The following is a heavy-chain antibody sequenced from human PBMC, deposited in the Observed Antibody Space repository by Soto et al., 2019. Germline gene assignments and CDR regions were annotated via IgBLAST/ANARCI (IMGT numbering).Heavy chain of an antibody. J-gene: IGHJ6*02. CDR2: ISAYNGNT. V-gene: IGHV1-18*01. CDR1: GYTFTTYG. Sequence: QVQLVQSGAEVKKPGASVKVSCKTSGYTFTTYGISWVRQAPGQGLEWMGWISAYNGNTNYAQKIQGRVTMTTDTSTSTAYMELRRLRSDDTDVYYCARQQWLYYYYGMDVWGQGTTVTVSS. CDR3: ARQQWLYYYYGMDV. D-gene: IGHD6-19*01.